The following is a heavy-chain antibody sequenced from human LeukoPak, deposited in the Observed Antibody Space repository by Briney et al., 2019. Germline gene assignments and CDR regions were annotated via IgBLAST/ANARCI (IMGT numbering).Heavy chain of an antibody. CDR3: AKEHMAAAVYYFDY. J-gene: IGHJ4*02. CDR2: INPSSGNT. Sequence: GGSLRLSCAASGFTLTKYAMSWVRQAPGKGLEWVSSINPSSGNTYYADSVKGRFTTSGDNSKNTLYLQMNSLRAEDTAVYYCAKEHMAAAVYYFDYWGQGTLVTVSS. D-gene: IGHD2-15*01. V-gene: IGHV3-23*01. CDR1: GFTLTKYA.